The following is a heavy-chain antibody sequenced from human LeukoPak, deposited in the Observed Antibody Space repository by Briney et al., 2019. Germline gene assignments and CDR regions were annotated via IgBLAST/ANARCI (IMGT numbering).Heavy chain of an antibody. CDR1: GYTFTGYN. CDR2: INPNSGGT. J-gene: IGHJ4*02. V-gene: IGHV1-2*02. CDR3: ARLFSSGYSPRDY. Sequence: ASVKVSCKASGYTFTGYNMHWVRQAPGQGLEWMGWINPNSGGTNYAQKFQGRVTMTRDTSISTAYMELSRLRSDDTAVYYCARLFSSGYSPRDYWGQGTLVTVSS. D-gene: IGHD3-22*01.